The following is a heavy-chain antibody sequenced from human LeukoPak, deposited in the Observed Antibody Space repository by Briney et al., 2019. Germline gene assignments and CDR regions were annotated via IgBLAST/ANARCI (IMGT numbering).Heavy chain of an antibody. Sequence: GGSLRLSCAASGFTFSSYGMHWVRQAPGKGLEWVAVISYDGSNKYYADSVKGRFTISRDNSKNTLYLQMNSLRAEDTAVYYCAKLRVVRGVIPSSDDFDYWGQGTLVTVPS. CDR3: AKLRVVRGVIPSSDDFDY. V-gene: IGHV3-30*18. CDR1: GFTFSSYG. J-gene: IGHJ4*02. D-gene: IGHD3-10*01. CDR2: ISYDGSNK.